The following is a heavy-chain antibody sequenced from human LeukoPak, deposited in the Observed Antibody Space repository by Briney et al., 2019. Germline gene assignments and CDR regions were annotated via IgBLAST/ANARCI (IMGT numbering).Heavy chain of an antibody. CDR1: GLPFSDFSYYY. Sequence: GASLRLSCAASGLPFSDFSYYYMSWIRQAPGKGLEWLSYISNSGDTIYYADSVKGRFTISRGNAKKSLFLQMSGLRVEDTAVYYCVITAGRAGATDHWGQGALVTVSS. CDR3: VITAGRAGATDH. V-gene: IGHV3-11*04. D-gene: IGHD1-14*01. J-gene: IGHJ5*02. CDR2: ISNSGDTI.